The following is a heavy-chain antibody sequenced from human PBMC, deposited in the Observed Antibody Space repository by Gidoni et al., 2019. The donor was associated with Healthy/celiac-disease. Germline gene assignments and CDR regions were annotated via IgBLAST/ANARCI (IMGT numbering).Heavy chain of an antibody. CDR2: INHSGST. CDR3: ARGRWLHYRDAFDI. Sequence: QVQLQQLGAGLLKPSETLSITRAAYGGSFSGYYWSWIRQPPGKGLEWIGEINHSGSTNYHPSLKSRVTISVDTSKNQFSLKLRSVTAADTAVYYCARGRWLHYRDAFDIWGQGPMFTVSS. J-gene: IGHJ3*02. CDR1: GGSFSGYY. D-gene: IGHD6-19*01. V-gene: IGHV4-34*01.